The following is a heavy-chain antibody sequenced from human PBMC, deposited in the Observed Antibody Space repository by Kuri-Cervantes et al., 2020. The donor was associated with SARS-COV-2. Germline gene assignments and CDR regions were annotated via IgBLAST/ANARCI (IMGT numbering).Heavy chain of an antibody. D-gene: IGHD2-2*01. CDR2: IKQDGSEK. Sequence: GESLKISCAASGFTFSSYAMSWVRQAPGKGLEWVANIKQDGSEKYYVDSVKGRFTISRDNAKNSLYLQMNSLRAEDTAVYYCARVGYCSSTSCRRFDYWGQGTLVTVSS. CDR1: GFTFSSYA. V-gene: IGHV3-7*05. CDR3: ARVGYCSSTSCRRFDY. J-gene: IGHJ4*02.